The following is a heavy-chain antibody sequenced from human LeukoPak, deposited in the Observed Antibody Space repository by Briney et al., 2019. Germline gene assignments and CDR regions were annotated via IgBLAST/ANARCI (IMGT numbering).Heavy chain of an antibody. V-gene: IGHV1-69*04. CDR2: IIPILGIA. J-gene: IGHJ4*02. CDR3: ARDPEGVYCGGDCYFDY. Sequence: ASVKVSCKASGGTFSSYAISWVRQAPGQGLEWMGRIIPILGIANYAQKFQGRVTITADKSTSTAYMELSSLRSEDTAVYYCARDPEGVYCGGDCYFDYWGQGTLVTVSS. CDR1: GGTFSSYA. D-gene: IGHD2-21*02.